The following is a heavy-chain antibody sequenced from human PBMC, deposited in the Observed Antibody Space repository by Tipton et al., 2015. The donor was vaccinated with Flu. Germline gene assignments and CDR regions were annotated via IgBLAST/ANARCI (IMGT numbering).Heavy chain of an antibody. J-gene: IGHJ5*02. V-gene: IGHV4-39*07. CDR3: ARVSPGVESWFDP. CDR2: IFHSGST. CDR1: GDSMTSSRYY. D-gene: IGHD3-3*01. Sequence: TLSLTCSVSGDSMTSSRYYWGWIRQPPGKGLEWIGSIFHSGSTYYNPSLKSRVTISVDTSKNQFSLKLISVTAADTAVYYCARVSPGVESWFDPWGQRTLVTVSS.